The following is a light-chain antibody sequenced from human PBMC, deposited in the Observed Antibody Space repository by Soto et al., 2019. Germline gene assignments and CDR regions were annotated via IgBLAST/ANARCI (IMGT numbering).Light chain of an antibody. V-gene: IGKV1-5*03. CDR1: QSISGW. Sequence: DIQMTQSPSTLSASIGDRVTITCRASQSISGWLAWYQQNPGKAPKLLISKASTLESGVPSRFSGSGSGTEFTLTISSLQPDDFATYYCQQYNSYPWTFGQGTNVEIK. J-gene: IGKJ1*01. CDR3: QQYNSYPWT. CDR2: KAS.